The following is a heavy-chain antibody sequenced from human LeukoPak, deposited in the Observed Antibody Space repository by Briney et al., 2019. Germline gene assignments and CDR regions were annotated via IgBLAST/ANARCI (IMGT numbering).Heavy chain of an antibody. V-gene: IGHV1-2*02. D-gene: IGHD3-22*01. CDR2: INPNSGGT. J-gene: IGHJ4*02. Sequence: ASVKVSCKASGYTFTSYYMHWVRQAPGQGLEWMGWINPNSGGTNYAQKFQGRVTMTRDTSISTAYMELSRLRSDDTAVYYCARTTGGYYDSSGYTSDFDYWGQGTLVTVSS. CDR3: ARTTGGYYDSSGYTSDFDY. CDR1: GYTFTSYY.